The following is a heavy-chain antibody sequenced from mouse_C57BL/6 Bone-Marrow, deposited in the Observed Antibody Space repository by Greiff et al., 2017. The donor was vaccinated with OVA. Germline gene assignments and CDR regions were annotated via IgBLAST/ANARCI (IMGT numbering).Heavy chain of an antibody. Sequence: QVQLQQSGAELVKPGASVKLSCKASGYTFTSYWMHWVKQRPGRGLEWIGRIDPNSGGTKYNEKFKSKATLTVDKPSSTAYMQLSSLTSEDSAVYYCARSRRWLLRAWFAYWGQGTLVTVSA. CDR2: IDPNSGGT. J-gene: IGHJ3*01. V-gene: IGHV1-72*01. D-gene: IGHD2-3*01. CDR3: ARSRRWLLRAWFAY. CDR1: GYTFTSYW.